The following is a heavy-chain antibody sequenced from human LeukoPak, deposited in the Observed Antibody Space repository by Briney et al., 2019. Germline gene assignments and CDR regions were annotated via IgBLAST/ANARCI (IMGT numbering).Heavy chain of an antibody. CDR2: IRNDGSII. V-gene: IGHV3-30*02. Sequence: GGSLRLSCAASGSTFSSYGMHWIRQAPGKGLEWVAFIRNDGSIIYNADSVKGRFTISRDNSKNTLYLQMNSLRAEDTAVYYCARGYCSSTSCYPWDYWGQGTLVTVSS. CDR1: GSTFSSYG. D-gene: IGHD2-2*01. CDR3: ARGYCSSTSCYPWDY. J-gene: IGHJ4*02.